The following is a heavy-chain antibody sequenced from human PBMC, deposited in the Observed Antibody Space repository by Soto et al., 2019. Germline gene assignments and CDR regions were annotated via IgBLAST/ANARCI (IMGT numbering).Heavy chain of an antibody. CDR1: GGSISNRGYY. D-gene: IGHD1-26*01. Sequence: SETLSLPCTVSGGSISNRGYYWSFIRQHPGKGLEWIGYIYYSGSTYYNPSLKSRVTISVDTSKNQFSLKLSSVTAADTAVYYCAKDLRYSGSYSYYYYGMDVWGQGTTVTVSS. V-gene: IGHV4-31*03. CDR2: IYYSGST. J-gene: IGHJ6*02. CDR3: AKDLRYSGSYSYYYYGMDV.